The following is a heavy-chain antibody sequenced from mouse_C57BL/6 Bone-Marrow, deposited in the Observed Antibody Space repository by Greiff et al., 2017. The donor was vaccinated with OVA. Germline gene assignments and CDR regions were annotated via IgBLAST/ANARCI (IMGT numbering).Heavy chain of an antibody. CDR3: ARSYGFLFDY. D-gene: IGHD1-1*01. CDR1: GYTFTSYW. Sequence: VQLQQPGAELVMPGASVKLSCKASGYTFTSYWMHWVKQRPGQGLEWIGEIDPSASYTNYNQKFKGKSTLTVDKSSSTAYMQLSSLTSEDSAVYYCARSYGFLFDYWGQGTTLTVSS. CDR2: IDPSASYT. J-gene: IGHJ2*01. V-gene: IGHV1-69*01.